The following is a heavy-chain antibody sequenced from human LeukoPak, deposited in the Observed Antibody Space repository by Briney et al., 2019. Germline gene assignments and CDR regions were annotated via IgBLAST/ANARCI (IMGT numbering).Heavy chain of an antibody. Sequence: ASVKVSCKASGYTFTAYYIHWVRQATGQGLEWMGWMNPNSGNTGYAQKFQGRVTMTRNTSISTAYMELSSLRSEDTAVYYCVRGEAMILCSNWGQGTLVTVSS. J-gene: IGHJ4*02. CDR3: VRGEAMILCSN. CDR2: MNPNSGNT. D-gene: IGHD5-12*01. V-gene: IGHV1-8*02. CDR1: GYTFTAYY.